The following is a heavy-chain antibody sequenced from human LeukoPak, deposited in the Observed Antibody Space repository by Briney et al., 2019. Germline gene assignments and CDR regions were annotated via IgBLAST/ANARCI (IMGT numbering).Heavy chain of an antibody. CDR3: ARDLGFGELCAFDI. Sequence: GGSLRLSCAASGFTVSSNYMSWVRRAPGKGLEWVSVIYSGGSTYYADSVKGRFTISRDNSKNTLYLQMNSLRAEDTAVYYCARDLGFGELCAFDIWGQGTMVTVSS. CDR2: IYSGGST. CDR1: GFTVSSNY. V-gene: IGHV3-66*01. D-gene: IGHD3-10*01. J-gene: IGHJ3*02.